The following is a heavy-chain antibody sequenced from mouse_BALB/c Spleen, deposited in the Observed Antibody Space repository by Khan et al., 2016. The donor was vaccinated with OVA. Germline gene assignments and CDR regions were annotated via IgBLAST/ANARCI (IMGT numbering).Heavy chain of an antibody. CDR2: IHYTGTT. J-gene: IGHJ4*01. CDR3: ARWMGYYAMDY. D-gene: IGHD2-3*01. CDR1: GYSITSGYS. V-gene: IGHV3-1*02. Sequence: EVQLQESGPDLVKPSQSLSLTCTVTGYSITSGYSWHWIRQFPGNKLEWMGYIHYTGTTNYNPSLKSRTSFTRDTSKNQFFLQLKSVTTADTATYYCARWMGYYAMDYWGQGTSVTVSS.